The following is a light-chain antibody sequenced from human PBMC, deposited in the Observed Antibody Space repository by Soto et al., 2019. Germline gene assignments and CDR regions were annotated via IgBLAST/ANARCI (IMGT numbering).Light chain of an antibody. CDR1: QSISSK. CDR2: GAS. CDR3: QQYSNWPLT. Sequence: EIVMTQSPATLSVSPWERATLSCRASQSISSKLGWYQQKPGQAPRLLIYGASTRATGIPARFSGSGSGTEFTRTISSLQSEDFAVYYCQQYSNWPLTFGGGTKVDNK. J-gene: IGKJ4*01. V-gene: IGKV3-15*01.